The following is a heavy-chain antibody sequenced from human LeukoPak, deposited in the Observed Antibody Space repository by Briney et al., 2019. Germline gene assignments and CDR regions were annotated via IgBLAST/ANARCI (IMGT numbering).Heavy chain of an antibody. V-gene: IGHV3-53*01. D-gene: IGHD5-18*01. J-gene: IGHJ3*02. CDR2: IYSGGST. Sequence: GGSLRLSCAASGFTVSSNYMSWVRQAPGKGLEWVSVIYSGGSTYYADSVKGRFTISRDNSKNTLYLQMNSLRAEDTAVYYCARDRGIQLMVGGAFDIWGQGTMVTVSS. CDR3: ARDRGIQLMVGGAFDI. CDR1: GFTVSSNY.